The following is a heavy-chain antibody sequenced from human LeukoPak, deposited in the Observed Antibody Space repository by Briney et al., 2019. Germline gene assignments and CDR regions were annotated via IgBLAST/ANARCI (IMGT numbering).Heavy chain of an antibody. V-gene: IGHV4-34*01. CDR2: INHSGST. Sequence: SETLSLTCAVYGGSFSGYYWSWIRQPPGKGLEWIGEINHSGSTNYNPSLKSRVTISVDTSKNQFSLKLSSVTAADTAVYYCARGRESGTQFDPWGQGTLVTVSS. J-gene: IGHJ5*02. CDR3: ARGRESGTQFDP. CDR1: GGSFSGYY. D-gene: IGHD3-3*01.